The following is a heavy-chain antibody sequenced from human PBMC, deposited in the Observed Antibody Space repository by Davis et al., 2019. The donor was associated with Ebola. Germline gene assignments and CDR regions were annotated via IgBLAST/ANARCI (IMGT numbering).Heavy chain of an antibody. CDR2: ISGSGGTT. CDR1: GFTFSSYA. J-gene: IGHJ4*02. D-gene: IGHD2-21*01. CDR3: AREDCGGDCYFDY. V-gene: IGHV3-23*01. Sequence: GESLKISCAASGFTFSSYAMSWVRQAPGKGLEWVSDISGSGGTTYYADSVKGRFTISRDNSKNTLYLQMNSLRAEDTAVYYCAREDCGGDCYFDYWGQGTLVTVSS.